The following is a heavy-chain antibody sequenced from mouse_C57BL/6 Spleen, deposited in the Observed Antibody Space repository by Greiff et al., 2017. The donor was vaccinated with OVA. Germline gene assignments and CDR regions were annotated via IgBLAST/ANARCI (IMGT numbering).Heavy chain of an antibody. CDR3: AIKERFTTVFDY. Sequence: VKLVESGPGLVQPSQSLSITCTVSGFSLTSYGVHWVRQSPGKGLEWLGVIWSGGSTDYNAAFISRLSISKDNSKSQVFFKMNSLQADDTALYYCAIKERFTTVFDYWGQGTTLTVSS. J-gene: IGHJ2*01. CDR1: GFSLTSYG. V-gene: IGHV2-2*01. CDR2: IWSGGST. D-gene: IGHD1-1*01.